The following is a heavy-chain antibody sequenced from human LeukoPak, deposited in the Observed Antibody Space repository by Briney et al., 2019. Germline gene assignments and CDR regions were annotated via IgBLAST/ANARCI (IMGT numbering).Heavy chain of an antibody. J-gene: IGHJ4*02. CDR2: ISAYNGNT. D-gene: IGHD3-22*01. CDR1: GYTFTSYG. V-gene: IGHV1-18*01. CDR3: ARAHYYDSRGNFDY. Sequence: GASAKVSCKASGYTFTSYGISWVRQAPGQGLEWMGWISAYNGNTNYAQKLQGRVTMTTDTSTSTAYMELRSLRSDDTAVYYCARAHYYDSRGNFDYWGQGTLVTVSS.